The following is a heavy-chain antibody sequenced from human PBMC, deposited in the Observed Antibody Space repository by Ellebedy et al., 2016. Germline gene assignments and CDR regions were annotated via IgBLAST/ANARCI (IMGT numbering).Heavy chain of an antibody. J-gene: IGHJ6*02. D-gene: IGHD4/OR15-4a*01. Sequence: GESLKISXAASGFTFSSYGMHWVRQAPGKGLEWVAVISYDGSNKYYADSVKGRFTISRDNSKNTLYLQMNSLRAEDTAVYYCAKETISGDYYYYGMDVWGQGTTVTVSS. V-gene: IGHV3-30*18. CDR3: AKETISGDYYYYGMDV. CDR1: GFTFSSYG. CDR2: ISYDGSNK.